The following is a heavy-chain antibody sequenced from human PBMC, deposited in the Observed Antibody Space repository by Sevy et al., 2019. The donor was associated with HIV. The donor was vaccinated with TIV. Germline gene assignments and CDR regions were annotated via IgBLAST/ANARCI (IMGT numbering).Heavy chain of an antibody. CDR3: AREGTQWVGTTEYFDY. CDR1: GFTFSTYA. Sequence: GGSLRLSCAASGFTFSTYAMNWVRQAPGKGLEWVTVISYDGNNKYYADSVKGRFTISRDNSKNTLYLQMHSLRPEDMAVYYCAREGTQWVGTTEYFDYWGQGTLVTVSS. J-gene: IGHJ4*02. V-gene: IGHV3-30-3*01. D-gene: IGHD1-26*01. CDR2: ISYDGNNK.